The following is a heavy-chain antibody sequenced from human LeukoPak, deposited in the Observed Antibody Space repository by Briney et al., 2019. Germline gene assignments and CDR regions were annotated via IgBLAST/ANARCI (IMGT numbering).Heavy chain of an antibody. CDR2: IHYSGST. Sequence: SETLSLTCTVSGGSISSYYWSWIRQPPGKGLEWIGYIHYSGSTNYNPSLKSRVTISVDTSKNQFSLKLSSVTAADTAVYYCARGGDGLAYCGGDCYSAVDWGQGTLVTVSS. CDR3: ARGGDGLAYCGGDCYSAVD. D-gene: IGHD2-21*02. CDR1: GGSISSYY. V-gene: IGHV4-59*01. J-gene: IGHJ4*02.